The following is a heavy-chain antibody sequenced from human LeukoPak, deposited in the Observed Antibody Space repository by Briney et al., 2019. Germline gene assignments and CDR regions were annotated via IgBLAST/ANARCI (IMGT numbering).Heavy chain of an antibody. CDR3: ARGPVALPNDRLSLFFDF. Sequence: KPSETLSLTCAVYGASFNTYSWTWIRQSPDKGLEWIGEVKHDGDTNVNPSLRSRVVMSVDASKNQFSLKMTSVTAADTAIYFCARGPVALPNDRLSLFFDFWGQGTLVTVSS. V-gene: IGHV4-34*01. J-gene: IGHJ5*01. CDR1: GASFNTYS. CDR2: VKHDGDT. D-gene: IGHD2-8*01.